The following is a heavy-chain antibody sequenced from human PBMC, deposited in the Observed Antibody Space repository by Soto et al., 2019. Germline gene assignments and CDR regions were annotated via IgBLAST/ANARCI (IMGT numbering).Heavy chain of an antibody. J-gene: IGHJ4*02. Sequence: GASVKVSCKASGYTFIAYYIHWVRQAPGQGLEWMGWVNPNRGGTSYAQKFQDRVTMTRDTSISTAYMELSRLSSDDPAVYYCAASDSITTTGDYWGQGTLVTVSS. CDR3: AASDSITTTGDY. D-gene: IGHD1-1*01. CDR2: VNPNRGGT. V-gene: IGHV1-2*02. CDR1: GYTFIAYY.